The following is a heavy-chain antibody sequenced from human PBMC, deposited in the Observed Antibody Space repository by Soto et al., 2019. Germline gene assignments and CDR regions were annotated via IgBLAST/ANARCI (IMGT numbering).Heavy chain of an antibody. CDR1: GYTFTNYH. CDR2: INPSDGGT. V-gene: IGHV1-46*01. D-gene: IGHD5-12*01. CDR3: ARVAHQSLDY. Sequence: ASVKVPCKTSGYTFTNYHIHWVRQAPGQGLEWLGIINPSDGGTGYAQKFQGRVTMTRDTSTSTVYMDMSSLRSEDTAVYYCARVAHQSLDYWGLGTLVTVSS. J-gene: IGHJ4*02.